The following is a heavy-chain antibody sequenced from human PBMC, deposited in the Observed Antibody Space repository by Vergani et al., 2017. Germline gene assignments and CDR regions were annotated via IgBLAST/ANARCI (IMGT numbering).Heavy chain of an antibody. J-gene: IGHJ6*03. CDR2: IKQDGSEK. Sequence: EVQLVESGGGLVQPGGSLRLSCAASGFTFSSYWMSWVRQAPGKGLEWVANIKQDGSEKYYVDSVKGRFTISRDNAKNSLYLQMNSLRAEDTAVYYCARDRGSQLGYCSTTNCYTQDYYYMDVWGKGTTVTVS. D-gene: IGHD2-2*02. CDR1: GFTFSSYW. V-gene: IGHV3-7*01. CDR3: ARDRGSQLGYCSTTNCYTQDYYYMDV.